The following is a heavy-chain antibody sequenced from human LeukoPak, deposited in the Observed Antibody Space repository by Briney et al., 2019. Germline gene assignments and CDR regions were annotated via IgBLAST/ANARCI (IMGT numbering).Heavy chain of an antibody. CDR3: ARLDLRVVVVAKFDY. D-gene: IGHD2-15*01. CDR2: IYHSGST. V-gene: IGHV4-38-2*02. CDR1: GYSISSGYY. J-gene: IGHJ4*02. Sequence: SETLSLTCTVSGYSISSGYYWGWIRQPPGKGLEWIGSIYHSGSTYYNPSLKSRVTISVDTSKNQFSLKLSSVTAADTAVYYCARLDLRVVVVAKFDYWGQGTLVTVSS.